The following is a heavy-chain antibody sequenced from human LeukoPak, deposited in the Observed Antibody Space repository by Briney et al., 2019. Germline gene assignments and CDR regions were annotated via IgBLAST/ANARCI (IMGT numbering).Heavy chain of an antibody. V-gene: IGHV1-3*01. CDR1: GYTFSIYT. D-gene: IGHD6-13*01. J-gene: IGHJ3*02. Sequence: GASVKVSCKASGYTFSIYTIHWMRQAPGQRPEWMGWINAGNGNRRYSEKFQGRVTITRDTSASTVNMELSSLRSEDTAVYYCARTTRSWYEDNDAFDNWGQGTTVTVSS. CDR3: ARTTRSWYEDNDAFDN. CDR2: INAGNGNR.